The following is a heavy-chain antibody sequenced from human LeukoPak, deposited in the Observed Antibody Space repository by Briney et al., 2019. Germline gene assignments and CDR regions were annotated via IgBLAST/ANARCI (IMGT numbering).Heavy chain of an antibody. CDR2: ISYDGVNK. CDR1: GFTFSSYA. D-gene: IGHD4-17*01. V-gene: IGHV3-30*04. J-gene: IGHJ4*02. Sequence: PGRSLRLSCAASGFTFSSYAMHWVRQAPGKGLEWVAVISYDGVNKYYADSVKGRFTISRDNSKNTLYLQMNSLRAEDTAVYYCAKPDYGDYVLGFDYWGQGTLVTVSS. CDR3: AKPDYGDYVLGFDY.